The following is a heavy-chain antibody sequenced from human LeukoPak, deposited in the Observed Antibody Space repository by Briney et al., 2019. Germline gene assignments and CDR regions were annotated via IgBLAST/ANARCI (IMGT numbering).Heavy chain of an antibody. CDR1: GGSISSSSYY. D-gene: IGHD3-16*02. CDR3: ARHVHDYIWGSYRHGRYDY. V-gene: IGHV4-39*01. CDR2: IYYSGST. J-gene: IGHJ4*02. Sequence: SETLSLTCTVSGGSISSSSYYWGWIRQPPGKGLEWIGSIYYSGSTYYNPSLKSRVTISVDTSKNQFSLKLSSVTAADTAVYCCARHVHDYIWGSYRHGRYDYWGQGTLVTVSS.